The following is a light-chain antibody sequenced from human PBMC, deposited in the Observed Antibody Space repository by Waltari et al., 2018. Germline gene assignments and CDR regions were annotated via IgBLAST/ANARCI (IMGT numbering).Light chain of an antibody. CDR2: RNV. J-gene: IGLJ3*02. CDR1: SSNIGSNY. V-gene: IGLV1-47*01. Sequence: QSVLTQPPSASGTPGQGVTIPCSGSSSNIGSNYVYWYQQLPGTAPKLLINRNVNRPSGVPARASGSKSGSSASLDISGLRSEDEADYHCATWDDNLSHWVFGGGTKMTVL. CDR3: ATWDDNLSHWV.